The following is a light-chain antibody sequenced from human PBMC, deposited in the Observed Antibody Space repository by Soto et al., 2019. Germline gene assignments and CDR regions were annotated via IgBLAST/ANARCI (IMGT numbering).Light chain of an antibody. Sequence: QSVLTQPASVSGSPGQSITISCTGTSSDVGSYNLVSWYQQHPGKAPKLIIYEGSNRPSGVSNRFSGSKSGNTASLTISGLQAEDEADYYCCSYAGSSTFVVFGGGTKLTVL. J-gene: IGLJ2*01. CDR1: SSDVGSYNL. V-gene: IGLV2-23*01. CDR3: CSYAGSSTFVV. CDR2: EGS.